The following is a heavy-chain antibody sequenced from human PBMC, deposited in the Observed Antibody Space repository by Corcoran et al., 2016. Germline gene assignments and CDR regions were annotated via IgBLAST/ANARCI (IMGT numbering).Heavy chain of an antibody. V-gene: IGHV4-39*07. D-gene: IGHD3-3*01. J-gene: IGHJ4*02. Sequence: QLQLQESGPGLVKPSETLSLTCTVSGGSISSSSYYWGWIRQPPGKGLEWIGSIYYSGSTYYTPSLKSRVTIAVDTSKNQFSLKLSSVTAADTAVYYCARGNLNIRFWEWLNFDYWGQGTLVTVSS. CDR3: ARGNLNIRFWEWLNFDY. CDR1: GGSISSSSYY. CDR2: IYYSGST.